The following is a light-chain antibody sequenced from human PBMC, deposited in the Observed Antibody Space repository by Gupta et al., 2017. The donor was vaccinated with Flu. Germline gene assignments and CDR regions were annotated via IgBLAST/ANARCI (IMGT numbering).Light chain of an antibody. Sequence: PPFLSASVGDRVTITCRASQGISSYLAWYQQKPGKAPKLLIYAASTLQSGVPSGFSGSGSGTEFTLTISSLQPEDFATYYCQQLLTYPITFGQGTRLEIK. V-gene: IGKV1-9*01. J-gene: IGKJ5*01. CDR3: QQLLTYPIT. CDR2: AAS. CDR1: QGISSY.